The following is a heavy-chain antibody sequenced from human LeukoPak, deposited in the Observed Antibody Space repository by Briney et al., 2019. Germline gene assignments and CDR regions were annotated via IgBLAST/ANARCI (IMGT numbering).Heavy chain of an antibody. Sequence: PSETLSLTCTVSGGSISSYYWSWIRQPPGKGLEWIGYIYYSGSTNYNPSLKTRVTISVDTSKNQFSLKLSSVTAADTAVYYCARRGYSYVSWFDPWGQGTLVTVSS. V-gene: IGHV4-59*01. CDR3: ARRGYSYVSWFDP. CDR2: IYYSGST. J-gene: IGHJ5*02. D-gene: IGHD5-18*01. CDR1: GGSISSYY.